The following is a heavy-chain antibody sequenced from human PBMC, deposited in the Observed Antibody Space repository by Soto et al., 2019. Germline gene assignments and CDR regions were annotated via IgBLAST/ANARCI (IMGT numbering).Heavy chain of an antibody. V-gene: IGHV4-4*07. CDR2: VDASGNT. CDR1: GHSISADY. CDR3: ARDVGGSVVPHWFDP. D-gene: IGHD3-22*01. Sequence: QVQLQESGPGLVKASETLSLSCTVSGHSISADYWSWIRQPAGKRLEWIGRVDASGNTNYTPSLKSRVTMSVETSKNQFFLKVRSVTAADTAMYFCARDVGGSVVPHWFDPWGQGALVTVSS. J-gene: IGHJ5*02.